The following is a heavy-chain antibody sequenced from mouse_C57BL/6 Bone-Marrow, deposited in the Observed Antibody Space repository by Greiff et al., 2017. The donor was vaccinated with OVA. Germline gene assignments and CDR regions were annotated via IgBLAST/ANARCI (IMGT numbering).Heavy chain of an antibody. J-gene: IGHJ3*01. V-gene: IGHV5-6*01. Sequence: DVHLVESGGDLVKPGGSLKLSCAASGFTFSSYGMSWVRQTPDKRLEWVATISSGGSYTYYPDSVKGRFTISRDNAKNTLYLQMSSLKSEDTAMYYCERHPDPFAYWGQGTLVTVSA. CDR3: ERHPDPFAY. CDR2: ISSGGSYT. CDR1: GFTFSSYG.